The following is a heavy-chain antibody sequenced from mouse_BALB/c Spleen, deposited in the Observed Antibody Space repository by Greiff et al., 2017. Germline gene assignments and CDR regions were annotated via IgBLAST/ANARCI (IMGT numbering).Heavy chain of an antibody. J-gene: IGHJ3*01. V-gene: IGHV5-17*02. CDR1: GFTFSSFG. Sequence: EVQLVESGGGLVQPGGSRKLSCAASGFTFSSFGMHWVRQAPEKGLEWVAYISSGSSTIYYADTVKGRFTISRDNPKNTLFLQMTSLRSEDTAMYYCARGDDYGAWFAYWGQGTLVTVAA. CDR3: ARGDDYGAWFAY. D-gene: IGHD2-4*01. CDR2: ISSGSSTI.